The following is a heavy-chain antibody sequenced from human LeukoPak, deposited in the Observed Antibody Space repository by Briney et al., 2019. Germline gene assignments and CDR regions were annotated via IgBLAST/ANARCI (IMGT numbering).Heavy chain of an antibody. J-gene: IGHJ4*02. D-gene: IGHD3-22*01. CDR1: GGSFSSYA. CDR2: IIPIFGTA. V-gene: IGHV1-69*13. Sequence: SVKVSCKASGGSFSSYAISWVRQAPGQGLEWMGGIIPIFGTANYAQKFQGRVTITADESTSTAYMELSSLRSEDTAVYYCAREYYYDSSGYFGYWGQGTLVTVSS. CDR3: AREYYYDSSGYFGY.